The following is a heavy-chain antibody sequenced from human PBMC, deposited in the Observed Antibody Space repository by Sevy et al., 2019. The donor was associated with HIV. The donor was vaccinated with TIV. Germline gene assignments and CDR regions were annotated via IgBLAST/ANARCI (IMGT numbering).Heavy chain of an antibody. CDR2: IYYSGST. J-gene: IGHJ4*01. CDR1: GGSISSYY. Sequence: SETLSLTCTVSGGSISSYYWSWIRQPPGKGLEWIGYIYYSGSTNYNPSLKSRVTISVDTSKNRFSLKLSSVTAADTAVYYCARDGGYSIKWYPLYWGHGTLVTVSS. V-gene: IGHV4-59*13. D-gene: IGHD6-13*01. CDR3: ARDGGYSIKWYPLY.